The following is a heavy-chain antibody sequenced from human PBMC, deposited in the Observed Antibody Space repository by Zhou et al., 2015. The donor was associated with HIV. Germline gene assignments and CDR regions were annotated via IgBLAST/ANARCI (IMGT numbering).Heavy chain of an antibody. V-gene: IGHV1-69*01. J-gene: IGHJ4*02. CDR3: ARAKSAAGLIWLVPGQYYFDY. D-gene: IGHD2-2*01. CDR2: IIPIFGTA. Sequence: QVQLVQSGAEVKKPGSSVKVSCKASGGTFSNYAISWVRQAPGQGLEWMGGIIPIFGTANYAQKFQGRVTITADESTSTAYMELSSLRSEDTAVYYCARAKSAAGLIWLVPGQYYFDYWGQGTLVTVSS. CDR1: GGTFSNYA.